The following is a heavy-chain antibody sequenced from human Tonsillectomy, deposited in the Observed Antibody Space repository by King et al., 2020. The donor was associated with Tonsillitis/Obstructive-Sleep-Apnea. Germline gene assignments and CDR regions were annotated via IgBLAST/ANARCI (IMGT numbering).Heavy chain of an antibody. J-gene: IGHJ4*02. D-gene: IGHD5/OR15-5a*01. Sequence: VQLVESGAEVRKPGASVRVSCKASGFSLMNYYIHWVRQAPGQGLEWVGLINPRTGDTNHARKFYGRLTMTRDTSTSTVSMELSSLTSNDTAVYYCVRCFKLDLRVFDYWGQGTLVTVSS. CDR3: VRCFKLDLRVFDY. CDR2: INPRTGDT. CDR1: GFSLMNYY. V-gene: IGHV1-46*01.